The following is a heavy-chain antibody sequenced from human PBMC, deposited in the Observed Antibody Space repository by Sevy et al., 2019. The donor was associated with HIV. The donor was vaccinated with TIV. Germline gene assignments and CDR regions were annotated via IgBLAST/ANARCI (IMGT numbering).Heavy chain of an antibody. J-gene: IGHJ6*02. Sequence: GGSLRLSCAASGFTFSSYWMSWVRQAPGKGLEWVANIKQDGSEKYYGDSVKGRFTISRDNAKNSLSLQMNSLRAEDTAVYYCAREGRQWLVRRYYYYGMDVWGQGTTVTVSS. CDR1: GFTFSSYW. D-gene: IGHD6-19*01. CDR2: IKQDGSEK. CDR3: AREGRQWLVRRYYYYGMDV. V-gene: IGHV3-7*01.